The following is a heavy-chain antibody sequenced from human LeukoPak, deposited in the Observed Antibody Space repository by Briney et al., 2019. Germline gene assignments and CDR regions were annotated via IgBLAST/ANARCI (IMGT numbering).Heavy chain of an antibody. Sequence: GGSLRLSCAPCGFIVSSNYMSCVRQAPGKGLEWVSVIYSGGSTYYADSVKGRFTISRDNPKNTLYLQMNSLRAEDTAVYYCARVGYSGSGSYWVFDYWGQGTLVTVSS. CDR1: GFIVSSNY. V-gene: IGHV3-53*01. CDR3: ARVGYSGSGSYWVFDY. J-gene: IGHJ4*02. CDR2: IYSGGST. D-gene: IGHD3-10*01.